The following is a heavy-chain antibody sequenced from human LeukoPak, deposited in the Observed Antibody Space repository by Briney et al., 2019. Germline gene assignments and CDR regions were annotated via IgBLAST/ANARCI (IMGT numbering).Heavy chain of an antibody. CDR3: ARCSSTSCYGRFDP. D-gene: IGHD2-2*01. Sequence: SETLSLTCAVYGGSFSGYYWSWIRQPTGKGLEWIGEINHSGSTNYNPSLKSRVTISVDTSKNQFSLKLSSVTAADTAVYYCARCSSTSCYGRFDPWGQGTLVTVSS. V-gene: IGHV4-34*01. J-gene: IGHJ5*02. CDR1: GGSFSGYY. CDR2: INHSGST.